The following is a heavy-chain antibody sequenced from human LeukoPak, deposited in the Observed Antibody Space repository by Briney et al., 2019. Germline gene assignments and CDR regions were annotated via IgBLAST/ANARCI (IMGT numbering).Heavy chain of an antibody. Sequence: PSETLSLTCTVSGGSISSSSYYWGWIRQPPGKGLEWIGSIYYSGSTYYNPSLKSRVTISVDTSKNQFSLKLSSVTAADTAVYYCARGHIVVVPAANGGWFDPWGQGTLVTVSS. V-gene: IGHV4-39*07. J-gene: IGHJ5*02. CDR3: ARGHIVVVPAANGGWFDP. D-gene: IGHD2-2*01. CDR2: IYYSGST. CDR1: GGSISSSSYY.